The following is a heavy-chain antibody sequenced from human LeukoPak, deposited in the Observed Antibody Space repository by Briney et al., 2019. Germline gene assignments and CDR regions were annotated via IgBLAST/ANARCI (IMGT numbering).Heavy chain of an antibody. CDR1: GYTFTGYY. V-gene: IGHV1-2*02. J-gene: IGHJ4*02. Sequence: ASVKVSCKASGYTFTGYYFHWVRQAPGQGLEWMGWTNPNTAGTNYAQKFLGGVTMTRDTSISAAYLELSRLRSDDTAVYFCAKERAYSGYDRPALGSWGQGTLVTVSS. CDR3: AKERAYSGYDRPALGS. D-gene: IGHD5-12*01. CDR2: TNPNTAGT.